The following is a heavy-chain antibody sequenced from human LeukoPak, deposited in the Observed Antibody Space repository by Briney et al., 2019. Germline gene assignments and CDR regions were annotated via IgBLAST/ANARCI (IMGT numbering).Heavy chain of an antibody. V-gene: IGHV4-4*07. CDR2: IYTSGST. J-gene: IGHJ6*03. D-gene: IGHD3-16*01. Sequence: PSETLSLTCTVSGGSISSYYWSWIRQPAGKGLEWIGRIYTSGSTNYNPSLKSRVTMSVDTSKNQFSLKLSSVTAADTAVYYCARGLGSGAQAYYYYMDVWGKGTTVTVSS. CDR1: GGSISSYY. CDR3: ARGLGSGAQAYYYYMDV.